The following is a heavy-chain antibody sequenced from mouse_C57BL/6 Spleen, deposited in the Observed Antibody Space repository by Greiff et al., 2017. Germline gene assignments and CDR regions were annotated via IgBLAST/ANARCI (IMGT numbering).Heavy chain of an antibody. CDR3: TREGGNVGERGYVDY. Sequence: DVMLVESGEGLVKPGGSLKLSCAASGFTFSSYAMSWVRQTPEKRLEWVAYISSGGDCHYYDDTVKGRFTFSRDNARNSLYLQRSMLKSEDTSMYYCTREGGNVGERGYVDYWGQGTTLTVSS. CDR2: ISSGGDCH. J-gene: IGHJ2*01. V-gene: IGHV5-9-1*02. CDR1: GFTFSSYA.